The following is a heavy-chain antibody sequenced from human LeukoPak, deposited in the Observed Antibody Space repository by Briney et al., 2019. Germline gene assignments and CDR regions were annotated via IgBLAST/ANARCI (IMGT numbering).Heavy chain of an antibody. Sequence: GGSLRLSCAASGFTFSSYGMFWVRQAPGKGLEWVAFIQYDGSNKYYADSVKGRFTISRDNSKNTLYLQMNSLRAEDTAVYYCAKPKGKTIFGVVIYLFDYWGQGTLVTVSS. CDR3: AKPKGKTIFGVVIYLFDY. J-gene: IGHJ4*02. CDR1: GFTFSSYG. V-gene: IGHV3-30*02. D-gene: IGHD3-3*01. CDR2: IQYDGSNK.